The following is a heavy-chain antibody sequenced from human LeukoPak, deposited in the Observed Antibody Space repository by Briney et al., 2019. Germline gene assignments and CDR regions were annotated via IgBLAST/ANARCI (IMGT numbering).Heavy chain of an antibody. Sequence: PGGSLRLSCAASGFTFSSYWMYWVRQAPGKGLVWVSRINTDGSSTSYADSVKGRFTISRDNSKNTLYLQMNSLRAEDTALYYCAKDVYSSGTGYFDYWGQGTLVTVSS. CDR2: INTDGSST. CDR3: AKDVYSSGTGYFDY. CDR1: GFTFSSYW. V-gene: IGHV3-74*01. D-gene: IGHD6-19*01. J-gene: IGHJ4*02.